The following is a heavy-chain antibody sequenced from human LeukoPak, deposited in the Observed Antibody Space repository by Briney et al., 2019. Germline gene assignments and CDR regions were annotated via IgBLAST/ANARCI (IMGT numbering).Heavy chain of an antibody. J-gene: IGHJ4*02. D-gene: IGHD3-3*01. CDR1: GGTFSSYA. V-gene: IGHV1-69*04. CDR3: ARSWYYDFWSGSPFDY. CDR2: IIPILGIA. Sequence: SVKVSCKASGGTFSSYAISWVRQAPGQGLEWMGRIIPILGIANYAQKFQGRVTITADKSTSTAYMELSSLGSEDTAVYYCARSWYYDFWSGSPFDYWGQGTLVTVSS.